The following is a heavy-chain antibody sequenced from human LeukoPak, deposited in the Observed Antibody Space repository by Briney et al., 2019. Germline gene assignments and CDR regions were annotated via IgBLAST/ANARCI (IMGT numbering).Heavy chain of an antibody. Sequence: ASVKVSCKASGYTFTSYYMHWVRQAPGQGLEWMGRINPNSGGTNYAQKFQGRVTMTRDTSISTAYMELSRLRSDDTAVYYCARGEGGYCSSTSCYRGFDYWGQGTLVTVSS. CDR1: GYTFTSYY. J-gene: IGHJ4*02. D-gene: IGHD2-2*02. CDR2: INPNSGGT. V-gene: IGHV1-2*06. CDR3: ARGEGGYCSSTSCYRGFDY.